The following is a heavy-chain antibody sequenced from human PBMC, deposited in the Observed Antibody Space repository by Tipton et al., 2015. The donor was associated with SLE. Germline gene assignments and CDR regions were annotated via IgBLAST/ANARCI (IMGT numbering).Heavy chain of an antibody. V-gene: IGHV3-9*01. D-gene: IGHD3/OR15-3a*01. CDR3: VKGSRAWTPSFYQAYYGIDV. Sequence: SLRLSCAASGFTFGDHAMHWVRQAPGKGLEWVSGLSWNSARIAYADSVEGRFTISRDNAGNSLYMEMNSLRPEDTALYYCVKGSRAWTPSFYQAYYGIDVWGQGTMVTVSS. CDR1: GFTFGDHA. CDR2: LSWNSARI. J-gene: IGHJ6*02.